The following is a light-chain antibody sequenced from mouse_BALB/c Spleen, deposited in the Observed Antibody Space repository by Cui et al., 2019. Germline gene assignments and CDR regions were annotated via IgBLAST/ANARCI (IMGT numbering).Light chain of an antibody. Sequence: QIVLTQSPAIMSASPGEKVTLTCSASSSVSSSYLYWYQQKPGSSPKLWIYSTSNLASGVPARFSGSGSGTSYFLTISSMEAEDAASYFCHQWSSYPPTFGSGTKLEIK. V-gene: IGKV4-79*01. CDR1: SSVSSSY. J-gene: IGKJ4*01. CDR3: HQWSSYPPT. CDR2: STS.